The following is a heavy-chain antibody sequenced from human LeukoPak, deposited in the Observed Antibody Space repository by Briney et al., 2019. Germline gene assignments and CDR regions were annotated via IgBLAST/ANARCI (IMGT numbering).Heavy chain of an antibody. CDR2: IYYSGST. Sequence: SETLSLTCTVSGGSIGSSSYYWGWIRQPPGKGLEWIGSIYYSGSTYYNPSLKSRVTISVDTSKNQFSLKLSSVTAADTAVYYCARQYSGRHDYWGQGTLVTVSS. V-gene: IGHV4-39*01. D-gene: IGHD1-26*01. CDR3: ARQYSGRHDY. CDR1: GGSIGSSSYY. J-gene: IGHJ4*02.